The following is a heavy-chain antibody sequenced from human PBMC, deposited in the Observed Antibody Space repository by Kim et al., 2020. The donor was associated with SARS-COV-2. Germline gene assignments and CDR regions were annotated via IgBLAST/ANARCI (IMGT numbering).Heavy chain of an antibody. Sequence: GGSLRLSCAASGFTFSSYAMSWVRQAPGKGLEWVSAISGSGGSTYYADSVKGRFTISRDNSKNTLYLQMNSLRAEDTAVYYCAKDYDILTGYLLQIPAFDYWGQGTLVTVSS. V-gene: IGHV3-23*01. D-gene: IGHD3-9*01. J-gene: IGHJ4*02. CDR2: ISGSGGST. CDR3: AKDYDILTGYLLQIPAFDY. CDR1: GFTFSSYA.